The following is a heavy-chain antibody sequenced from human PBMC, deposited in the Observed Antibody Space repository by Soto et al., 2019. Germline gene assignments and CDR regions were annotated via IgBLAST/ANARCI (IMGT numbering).Heavy chain of an antibody. CDR2: FNPGNGNT. J-gene: IGHJ5*02. D-gene: IGHD6-25*01. Sequence: GASVKVSCTASGYTFTSYYMHWVRQATGQGLEWMGWFNPGNGNTKYSQKFQGRVTITRDTSASTAYMELSSLRSEDTAVYYCARGSLSGHLDPWGQGTLVTVSS. CDR3: ARGSLSGHLDP. V-gene: IGHV1-3*01. CDR1: GYTFTSYY.